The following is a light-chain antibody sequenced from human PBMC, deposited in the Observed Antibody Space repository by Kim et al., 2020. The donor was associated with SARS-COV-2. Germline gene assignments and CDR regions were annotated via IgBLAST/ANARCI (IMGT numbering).Light chain of an antibody. V-gene: IGKV1D-12*01. CDR3: LQALSFPYS. Sequence: DIQITQSPSSVSAAVGDRLTITCRASQGLSNWLAWYQQKPEKAPKRLIYLVSTLESGVPSRFSGSTSGTDFTLTSNSLQPEVFATYYYLQALSFPYSLGQGTKLEIK. CDR2: LVS. J-gene: IGKJ2*01. CDR1: QGLSNW.